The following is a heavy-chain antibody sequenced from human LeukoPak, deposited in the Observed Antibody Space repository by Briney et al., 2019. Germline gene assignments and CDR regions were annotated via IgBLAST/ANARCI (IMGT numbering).Heavy chain of an antibody. V-gene: IGHV4-34*01. J-gene: IGHJ4*02. CDR2: INHSGST. CDR3: ARGRSSSWYQYYFDY. CDR1: GGSFSCFY. Sequence: SETLSLTCAVSGGSFSCFYWSWIRQPPGKGLELNGEINHSGSTNYNPSLKSRVTISVDTSKNQFSLKLSSVTAADTAVYCCARGRSSSWYQYYFDYWGQGTLVTVSS. D-gene: IGHD6-13*01.